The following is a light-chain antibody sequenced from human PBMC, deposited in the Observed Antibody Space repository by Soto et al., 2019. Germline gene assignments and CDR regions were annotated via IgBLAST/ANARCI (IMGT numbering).Light chain of an antibody. CDR1: SSNIGSNT. Sequence: QSVLTQPPSASGTPGQRVTISCSGSSSNIGSNTVNWYHQLPGTAHKLLIYSNDQRPSGVPDRFSGSKSGTSASLAISGLQSEEGADYHCAAWDDSLNGVVFGGGTKVTVL. V-gene: IGLV1-44*01. CDR2: SND. J-gene: IGLJ2*01. CDR3: AAWDDSLNGVV.